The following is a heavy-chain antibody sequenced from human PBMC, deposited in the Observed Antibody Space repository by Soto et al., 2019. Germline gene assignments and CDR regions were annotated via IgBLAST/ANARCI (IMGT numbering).Heavy chain of an antibody. CDR2: ISYGGSNK. V-gene: IGHV3-30*18. CDR3: SKEGDI. J-gene: IGHJ3*02. Sequence: QVKLVESGGGVVQPGRSLRISCAASGFTFSRYGMHWVRQAPGKGLEWAAVISYGGSNKYYADSVKDRFTISRDNSKNTLYLQMNSLRAEDTDVYYCSKEGDIWGQGTIVTVSS. CDR1: GFTFSRYG.